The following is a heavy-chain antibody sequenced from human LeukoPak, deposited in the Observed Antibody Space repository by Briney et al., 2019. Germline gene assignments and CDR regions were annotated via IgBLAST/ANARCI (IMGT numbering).Heavy chain of an antibody. CDR1: EFIFSNYW. V-gene: IGHV3-7*01. CDR3: ARARPYSGSPLGDFDY. CDR2: IKQDGSEK. Sequence: GGSLRLSCVASEFIFSNYWMNWVRQAPGKGLEWVANIKQDGSEKYYVDSVKGRFTISRDNANNSLYLQMNSLRAEDTAVYYCARARPYSGSPLGDFDYWGQGTLVTVSS. D-gene: IGHD1-26*01. J-gene: IGHJ4*02.